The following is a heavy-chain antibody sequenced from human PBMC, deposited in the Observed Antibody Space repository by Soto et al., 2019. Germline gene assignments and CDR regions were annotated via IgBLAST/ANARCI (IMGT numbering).Heavy chain of an antibody. CDR3: ARSRSRLQGKDYFDY. V-gene: IGHV4-4*07. CDR2: IYTSGST. J-gene: IGHJ4*02. Sequence: ASETLSLTCTVSGGSISSYYWSWIRQPAGKGLEWIGRIYTSGSTNYNPSLKSRVTMSVDTSKNQFSLKLSSVTAADTAVYYCARSRSRLQGKDYFDYWGQGTLVTVSS. CDR1: GGSISSYY.